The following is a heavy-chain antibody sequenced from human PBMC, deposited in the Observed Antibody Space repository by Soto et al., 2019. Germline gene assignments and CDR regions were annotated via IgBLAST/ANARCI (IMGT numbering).Heavy chain of an antibody. D-gene: IGHD3-3*01. CDR3: ARHDDFWSGYYTSDY. Sequence: PSETLSLTCTVSGGSISSSSYYWGWIRQPPGKGLEWIGSIYYSGSTYYNPSLKSRVTISVDTSKNQFSLKLSSVTAADTAVYYCARHDDFWSGYYTSDYWGQGTLVTVPQ. CDR1: GGSISSSSYY. V-gene: IGHV4-39*01. J-gene: IGHJ4*02. CDR2: IYYSGST.